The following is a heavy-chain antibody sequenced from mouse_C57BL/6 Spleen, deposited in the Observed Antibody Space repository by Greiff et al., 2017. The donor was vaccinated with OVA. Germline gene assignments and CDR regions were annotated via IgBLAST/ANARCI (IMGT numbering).Heavy chain of an antibody. Sequence: EVKLVESEGGLVQPGSSMKLSCTASGFTFSDYYMAWVRQVPEKGLEWVANINYDGSSTYYLDSLKSRFIISRDNAKNILYLQMSSLKSEDTAKYYCARGRVGTSFDYWGQGTTLTVSS. V-gene: IGHV5-16*01. CDR2: INYDGSST. D-gene: IGHD4-1*01. CDR1: GFTFSDYY. J-gene: IGHJ2*01. CDR3: ARGRVGTSFDY.